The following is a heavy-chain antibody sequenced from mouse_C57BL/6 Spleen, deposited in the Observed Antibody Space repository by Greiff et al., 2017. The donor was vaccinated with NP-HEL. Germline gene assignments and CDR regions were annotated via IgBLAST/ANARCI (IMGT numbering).Heavy chain of an antibody. J-gene: IGHJ1*03. CDR2: INPNYGTT. V-gene: IGHV1-39*01. CDR3: ASPYYYGSSYGYFDV. Sequence: VHVKQSGPELVKPGASVKISCKASGYSFTDYNMNWVKQSNGKSLEWIGVINPNYGTTSYNQKFKGKATLTVDQSSSTAYMQLNSLTSEDSAVYYCASPYYYGSSYGYFDVWGTGTTVTVSS. D-gene: IGHD1-1*01. CDR1: GYSFTDYN.